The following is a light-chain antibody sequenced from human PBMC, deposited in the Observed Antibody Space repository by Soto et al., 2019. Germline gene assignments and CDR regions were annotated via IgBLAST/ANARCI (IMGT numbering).Light chain of an antibody. V-gene: IGKV3-20*01. CDR2: GAS. CDR3: QQYGSSLFT. CDR1: QSVSSSY. Sequence: IVLTQSPGTLSLSPGERATLSCRASQSVSSSYLAWYQQKPGQAPRLLIYGASSRATGIPDRFSGSGSGTAFTLSISRLEPEDFAVYYCQQYGSSLFTFGPGTKVDIK. J-gene: IGKJ3*01.